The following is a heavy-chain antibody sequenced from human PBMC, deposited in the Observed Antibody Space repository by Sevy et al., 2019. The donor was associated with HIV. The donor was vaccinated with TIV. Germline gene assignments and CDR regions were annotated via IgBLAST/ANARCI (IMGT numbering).Heavy chain of an antibody. J-gene: IGHJ5*02. CDR3: ITMVRGGGWFDP. D-gene: IGHD3-10*01. V-gene: IGHV4-38-2*01. CDR1: GYSISSGYY. CDR2: IYHSGST. Sequence: SETLSLTCAVSGYSISSGYYWGWIRQPPGKGLGWIGSIYHSGSTYYNPSLKSRVPISVDTSKNQFSLTLSSVTAADTAVYFCITMVRGGGWFDPSGQGTLFTVSS.